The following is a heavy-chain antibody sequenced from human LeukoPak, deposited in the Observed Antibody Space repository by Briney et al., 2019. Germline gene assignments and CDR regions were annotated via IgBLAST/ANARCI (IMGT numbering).Heavy chain of an antibody. V-gene: IGHV4-34*01. J-gene: IGHJ4*02. CDR2: INHSGST. Sequence: SETLSLTCAVYGGSFSGYNWTWIRQSPGKTLEWIGEINHSGSTNYSPSLKSRVNILVDTSRNQFSLRLSSVTAADTAVYFCARHGGRYNWSPSDWGQGTLVTVSS. D-gene: IGHD1-20*01. CDR1: GGSFSGYN. CDR3: ARHGGRYNWSPSD.